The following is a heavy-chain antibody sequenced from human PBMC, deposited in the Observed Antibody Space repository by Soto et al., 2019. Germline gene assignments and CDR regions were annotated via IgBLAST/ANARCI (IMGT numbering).Heavy chain of an antibody. Sequence: SGPTLVNPTQTLTLTCTFSGFSLNTSGVGVGWIRQPPGKALEWLALIYWDDDKRYSPSLKSRLTINPDTSKNQFSLQLSSVTPEDTAVYYCARYTSTWYLDSWGQGTLVTVSS. J-gene: IGHJ4*02. CDR1: GFSLNTSGVG. V-gene: IGHV2-5*02. CDR2: IYWDDDK. CDR3: ARYTSTWYLDS. D-gene: IGHD2-2*01.